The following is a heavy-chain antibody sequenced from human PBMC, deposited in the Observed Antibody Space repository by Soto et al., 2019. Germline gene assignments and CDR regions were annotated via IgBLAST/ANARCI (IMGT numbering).Heavy chain of an antibody. V-gene: IGHV4-31*03. D-gene: IGHD3-10*01. Sequence: SETLSLTCTVSGGSISSGGYYWSWIRQHPGKGLEWIGYIYYSGSTYYNPSLKSRVTISVDTSKNQFSLKLSSVTAADTAVYYCARGREVRNWFDPWGQGTLVTVSS. J-gene: IGHJ5*02. CDR3: ARGREVRNWFDP. CDR1: GGSISSGGYY. CDR2: IYYSGST.